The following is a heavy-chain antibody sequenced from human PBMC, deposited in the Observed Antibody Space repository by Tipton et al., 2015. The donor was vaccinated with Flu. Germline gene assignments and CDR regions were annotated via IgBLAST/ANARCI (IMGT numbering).Heavy chain of an antibody. CDR3: TRSETTHFHYYYYMDV. J-gene: IGHJ6*03. CDR2: IRSKAYGGTT. D-gene: IGHD2/OR15-2a*01. Sequence: SLRLSCTASGFTFGDYAMSWVRQAPGKGLEWVGFIRSKAYGGTTEYAASVKGRFTISRDDSKSIAYLQMNSLKTEDTAVYYCTRSETTHFHYYYYMDVWGKGTTVTVSS. V-gene: IGHV3-49*04. CDR1: GFTFGDYA.